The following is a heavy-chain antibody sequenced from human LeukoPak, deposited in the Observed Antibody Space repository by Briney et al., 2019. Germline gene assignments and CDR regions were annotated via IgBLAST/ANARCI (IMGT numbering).Heavy chain of an antibody. CDR2: ISYDGTNK. CDR1: GFTFSSYA. V-gene: IGHV3-30*04. J-gene: IGHJ4*02. Sequence: GGSLRLSCAASGFTFSSYAMHWVRQAPGKGLEWVALISYDGTNKYYADSVKGRFTISRDNSKNTLYLQMNSLRAEDTAMYYCASEAKKYYYGSGSYSYWGQGTLVTVSS. D-gene: IGHD3-10*01. CDR3: ASEAKKYYYGSGSYSY.